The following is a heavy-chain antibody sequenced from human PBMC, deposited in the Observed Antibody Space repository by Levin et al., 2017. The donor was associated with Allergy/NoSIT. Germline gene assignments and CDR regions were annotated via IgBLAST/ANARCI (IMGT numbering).Heavy chain of an antibody. Sequence: PGGSLRLSCAASGFTFSDYYMSWIRQAPGKGLEWVSYISSSGSTIYYADSVKGRFTISRDNAKNSLYLQMNSLRAEDTAVYYCAREGYCSSTSCREDAFDIWGQGTMVTVSS. J-gene: IGHJ3*02. CDR3: AREGYCSSTSCREDAFDI. D-gene: IGHD2-2*01. CDR2: ISSSGSTI. V-gene: IGHV3-11*01. CDR1: GFTFSDYY.